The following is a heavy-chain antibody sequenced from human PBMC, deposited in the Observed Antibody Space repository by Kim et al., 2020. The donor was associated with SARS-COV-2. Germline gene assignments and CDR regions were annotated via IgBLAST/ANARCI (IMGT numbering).Heavy chain of an antibody. CDR3: ARVRKGGYFDS. J-gene: IGHJ4*02. CDR1: EFTFSNFW. CDR2: IKQDGNDK. Sequence: GGSLRLSCAAFEFTFSNFWMSWVRQAPGKGLEWVANIKQDGNDKYYVDSVKGRFTISRDNARNSLYLQMNSLRVEDTAVYYCARVRKGGYFDSWGQGTL. V-gene: IGHV3-7*01.